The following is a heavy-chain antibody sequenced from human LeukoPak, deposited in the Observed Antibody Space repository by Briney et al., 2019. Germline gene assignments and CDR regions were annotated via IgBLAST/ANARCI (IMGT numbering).Heavy chain of an antibody. J-gene: IGHJ5*02. CDR3: ARDHKGLFWFDP. V-gene: IGHV4-59*01. Sequence: SETLSLTCTVSGGSISSYYWSWIRQPPGKGLEWIGYIYYSGSTNYNPSLKSRVTILVDTSKNQFSLKLSSVTAADTAVYYCARDHKGLFWFDPWGQGTLVTVSS. CDR1: GGSISSYY. D-gene: IGHD3-10*01. CDR2: IYYSGST.